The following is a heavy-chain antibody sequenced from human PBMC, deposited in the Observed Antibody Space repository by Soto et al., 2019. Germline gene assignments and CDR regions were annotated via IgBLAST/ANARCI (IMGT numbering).Heavy chain of an antibody. CDR2: IYYSGST. D-gene: IGHD3-10*01. Sequence: QLQLQESGPGLVKPSETLSLTCTVSGGSISSSSYYWGWIRQPPGKGLERIGSIYYSGSTYYNPSLKSRVTISVDTSKNQFSLKLSSVTAADTAVYYCARHRITMVRGVRPYYFDYWGQGTLVTVSS. CDR1: GGSISSSSYY. CDR3: ARHRITMVRGVRPYYFDY. V-gene: IGHV4-39*01. J-gene: IGHJ4*02.